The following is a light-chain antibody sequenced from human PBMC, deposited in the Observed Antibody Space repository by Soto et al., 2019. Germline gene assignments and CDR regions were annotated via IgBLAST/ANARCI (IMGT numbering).Light chain of an antibody. V-gene: IGLV2-14*01. Sequence: QSALTQHAPVSASPGQSITISCTGGKNDIGSSDYVSWYQQHPGKAPKLIIYGVSNRPSGTSDRFSGSQSGNTASLTISGLQADDEADYYCSSSTSSNTLVFGGGTRSPS. CDR1: KNDIGSSDY. CDR3: SSSTSSNTLV. J-gene: IGLJ3*02. CDR2: GVS.